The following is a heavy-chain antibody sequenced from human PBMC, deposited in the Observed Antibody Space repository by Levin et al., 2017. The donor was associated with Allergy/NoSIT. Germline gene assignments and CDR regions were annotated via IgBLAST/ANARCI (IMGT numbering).Heavy chain of an antibody. D-gene: IGHD6-13*01. J-gene: IGHJ4*02. V-gene: IGHV4-39*01. CDR1: GGSISSSNYY. CDR2: IYYSGST. CDR3: ARHGSGSSSSWRH. Sequence: NASETLSLTCTVSGGSISSSNYYWGWIRQPPGKGLEWIGSIYYSGSTYYNPSLKSRVTISVDTSKNQFSLKLSSVTAADTAVYYCARHGSGSSSSWRHWGQGTLVTVSS.